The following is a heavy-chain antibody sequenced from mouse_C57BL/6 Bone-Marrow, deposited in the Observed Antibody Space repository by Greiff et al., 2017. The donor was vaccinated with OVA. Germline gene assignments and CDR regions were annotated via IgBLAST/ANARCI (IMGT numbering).Heavy chain of an antibody. D-gene: IGHD1-1*01. J-gene: IGHJ1*03. CDR3: ARREPYYGSGYWYFDV. CDR1: GYTFTDHT. Sequence: AASVKISCKVSGYTFTDHTIHWMKQRPEQGLDWIGYIYPRDGSTKYNEKFKGKATLTADKSSSTAYMQLNSLTSEDSAVYFCARREPYYGSGYWYFDVWGTGTTVTVSS. V-gene: IGHV1-78*01. CDR2: IYPRDGST.